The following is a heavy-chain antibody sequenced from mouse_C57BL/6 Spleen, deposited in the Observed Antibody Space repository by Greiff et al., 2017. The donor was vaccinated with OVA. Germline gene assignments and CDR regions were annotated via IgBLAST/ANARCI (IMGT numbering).Heavy chain of an antibody. CDR1: GYTFTSYW. D-gene: IGHD1-1*01. CDR2: IDPSDSYT. J-gene: IGHJ2*01. V-gene: IGHV1-50*01. Sequence: QVQLQQPGAELVKPGASVKLSCKASGYTFTSYWMQWVKQRPGQGLEWIGEIDPSDSYTNYNQKFKGKATLTVDTSSSTAYMQLSSLTSEDSAVYYCARGRGLLLQDYFDYWGQGTTLTVSS. CDR3: ARGRGLLLQDYFDY.